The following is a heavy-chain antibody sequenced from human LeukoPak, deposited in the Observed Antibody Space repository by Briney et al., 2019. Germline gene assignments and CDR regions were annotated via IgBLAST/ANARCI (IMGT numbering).Heavy chain of an antibody. Sequence: PSETLSLTCAVSGYSISSGYYWGWIRQPPGRGLEGIGSVSHSGTTYYNPSLKSRVTISVDTSKNQFSLKLSSVTAADTAVYYCARHNDYGDYVRAFDIWGQGTMVTVSS. CDR2: VSHSGTT. J-gene: IGHJ3*02. D-gene: IGHD4-17*01. V-gene: IGHV4-38-2*01. CDR3: ARHNDYGDYVRAFDI. CDR1: GYSISSGYY.